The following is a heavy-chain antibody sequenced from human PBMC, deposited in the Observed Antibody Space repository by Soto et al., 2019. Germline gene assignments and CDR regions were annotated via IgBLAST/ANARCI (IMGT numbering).Heavy chain of an antibody. CDR1: GFTFSSYA. CDR3: ARDGHGDSGDY. CDR2: ISYDGSNK. J-gene: IGHJ4*02. V-gene: IGHV3-30-3*01. Sequence: QVQLVESGGGVVQPGRSLRLSCAASGFTFSSYAMHWVRQAPGKGLEWVAVISYDGSNKYYADSVKGRFTISRDNSKNTLYLQMNSLRAEDTAVYYCARDGHGDSGDYWGQGTLVTVSS. D-gene: IGHD4-17*01.